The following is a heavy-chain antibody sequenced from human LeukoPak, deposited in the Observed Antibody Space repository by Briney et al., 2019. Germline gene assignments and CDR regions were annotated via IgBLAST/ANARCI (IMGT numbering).Heavy chain of an antibody. CDR3: ARGSTLRRGFDY. D-gene: IGHD2/OR15-2a*01. J-gene: IGHJ4*02. V-gene: IGHV4-31*03. Sequence: SETLSLTCTVSGGSISRGDYYWNWIRQHPEKSLEWIGYIFYSGRAYYNPSLKSRFTITVDTSNNKFSLKLSSVTAADTAADYCARGSTLRRGFDYWGQGTLVTVSS. CDR2: IFYSGRA. CDR1: GGSISRGDYY.